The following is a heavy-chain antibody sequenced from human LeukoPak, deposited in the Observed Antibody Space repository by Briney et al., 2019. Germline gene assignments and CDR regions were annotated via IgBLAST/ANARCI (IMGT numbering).Heavy chain of an antibody. V-gene: IGHV4-38-2*02. CDR1: GYSISSGYY. D-gene: IGHD6-13*01. Sequence: SETLSLTCTVSGYSISSGYYWGWIRQPPGKGLEWIGSIYHSGSTYYNPSLKSRVTISVDTSKNQFSLKLSSVTAADTAVYYCARDPGIAAAVNPPDYWGQGTLVTVSS. J-gene: IGHJ4*02. CDR2: IYHSGST. CDR3: ARDPGIAAAVNPPDY.